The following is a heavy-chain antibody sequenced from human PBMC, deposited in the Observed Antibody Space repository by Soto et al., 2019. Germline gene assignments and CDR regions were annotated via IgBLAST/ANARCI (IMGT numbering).Heavy chain of an antibody. CDR1: GYTFTGYY. CDR3: ARYRGYCSSTSCYWVAFDI. Sequence: GASVKVSCKASGYTFTGYYMHWVRQAPGQGLEWMGWINPNSGGTNYAQKFQGWVTMTRDTSISTAYMELSRLRSDDTAVYYCARYRGYCSSTSCYWVAFDIWGQGTMVTVSS. CDR2: INPNSGGT. D-gene: IGHD2-2*03. V-gene: IGHV1-2*04. J-gene: IGHJ3*02.